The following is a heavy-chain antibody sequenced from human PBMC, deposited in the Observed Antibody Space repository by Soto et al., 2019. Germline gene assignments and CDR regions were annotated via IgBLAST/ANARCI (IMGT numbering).Heavy chain of an antibody. V-gene: IGHV3-48*03. CDR1: GFTFSSYE. CDR2: ISSSGSTI. CDR3: ARSLGTTSYYYYGMDV. J-gene: IGHJ6*02. D-gene: IGHD1-7*01. Sequence: GGSLRLSXAASGFTFSSYEMNWVRQAPGKGLEWVSYISSSGSTIYYADSVKGRFTISRDNAKNSLYLQMNSLRAEDTAVYYCARSLGTTSYYYYGMDVWGQGTTVTVSS.